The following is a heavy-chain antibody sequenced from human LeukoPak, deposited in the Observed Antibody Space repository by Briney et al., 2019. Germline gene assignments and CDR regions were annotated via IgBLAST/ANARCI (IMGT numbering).Heavy chain of an antibody. D-gene: IGHD2-2*01. CDR3: AKDQADCSSSSCYERGFDF. Sequence: GGSLRLSCAASGFTFSTYAMNWVRQAPGKGLEWVSLISGSGSRTHYADSVKGRFTISRDNSKNTLYLQMTSLRAEDTAVYYCAKDQADCSSSSCYERGFDFWGQGTLVTVSS. J-gene: IGHJ4*02. CDR1: GFTFSTYA. CDR2: ISGSGSRT. V-gene: IGHV3-23*01.